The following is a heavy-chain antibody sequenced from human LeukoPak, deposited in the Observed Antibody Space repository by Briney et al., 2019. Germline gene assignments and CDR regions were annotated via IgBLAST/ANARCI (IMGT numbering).Heavy chain of an antibody. CDR2: IKQDGSEK. CDR1: GFTFSSYW. D-gene: IGHD1-26*01. J-gene: IGHJ4*02. CDR3: ARLWDLLWAVDY. V-gene: IGHV3-7*01. Sequence: GGSLRLSCAASGFTFSSYWMSWVRQAPGKGLGWVANIKQDGSEKYYVDSVKGRFTISKDNAKNSLYLQMNSLRAEDAAVYYCARLWDLLWAVDYWGQGTLVTVSS.